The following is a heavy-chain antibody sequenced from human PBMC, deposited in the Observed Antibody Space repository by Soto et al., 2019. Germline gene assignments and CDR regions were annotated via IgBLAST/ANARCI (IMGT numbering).Heavy chain of an antibody. CDR1: GYSFTSYW. CDR3: ARGFSSSGYDY. Sequence: PGESLKISCKGSGYSFTSYWVGWVRQMPGKGLEWLGFFFLVDFDTRYSPSFQGHFTFSVDKSFNPAYLQWSSLKASDTAMYFCARGFSSSGYDYWGQGTLVTVSS. J-gene: IGHJ4*02. V-gene: IGHV5-51*01. CDR2: FFLVDFDT. D-gene: IGHD3-22*01.